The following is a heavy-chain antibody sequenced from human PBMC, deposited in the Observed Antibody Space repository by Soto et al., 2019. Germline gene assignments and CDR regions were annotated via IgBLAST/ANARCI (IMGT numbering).Heavy chain of an antibody. CDR2: MNPNSGNT. CDR3: ARGWYDILTRGGRAFDI. D-gene: IGHD3-9*01. V-gene: IGHV1-8*01. Sequence: ASVKVSCKASGYTFTSYDINWVRQATGQGLEWMGWMNPNSGNTGYAQKFQGRVTMTRNTSISTAYMELSSPRSEDTAVYYCARGWYDILTRGGRAFDIWGQGTMVTVSS. J-gene: IGHJ3*02. CDR1: GYTFTSYD.